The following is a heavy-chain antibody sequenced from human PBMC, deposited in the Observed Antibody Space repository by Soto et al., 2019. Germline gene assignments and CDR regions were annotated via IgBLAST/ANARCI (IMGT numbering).Heavy chain of an antibody. CDR3: AKAAAYHGSASYFPFDD. CDR2: ISGSGANT. CDR1: GFSFSSYA. D-gene: IGHD3-10*01. Sequence: EVQLLESGGGLVQPGGSLRLSCAASGFSFSSYAMSRVRQAPGKGLEWVSSISGSGANTYYVDSVKGRFTVSRDNSKNTLYLQMSSLRGEDTAVYKCAKAAAYHGSASYFPFDDWGLGTRVTVSS. J-gene: IGHJ4*02. V-gene: IGHV3-23*01.